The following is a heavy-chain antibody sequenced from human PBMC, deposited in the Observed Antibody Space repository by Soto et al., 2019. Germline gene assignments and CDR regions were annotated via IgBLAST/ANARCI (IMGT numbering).Heavy chain of an antibody. V-gene: IGHV1-8*01. CDR2: MNPNSGNT. J-gene: IGHJ6*02. CDR1: GYTFTSYD. Sequence: QVQLVQSGAEVKKPGASVKVSCKASGYTFTSYDINWVRQATGQGLEWMGWMNPNSGNTGYAQKLQGRVTMTRNTSISTAYMELSSLRSEDTAVYYCARGVGGSRHLYYYGMDVWGQGTTVTVSS. CDR3: ARGVGGSRHLYYYGMDV.